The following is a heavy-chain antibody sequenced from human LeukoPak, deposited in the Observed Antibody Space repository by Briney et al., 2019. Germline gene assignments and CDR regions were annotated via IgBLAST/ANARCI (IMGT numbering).Heavy chain of an antibody. CDR1: GYTFTGYY. CDR3: ARYYDILTGYSP. V-gene: IGHV1-2*02. D-gene: IGHD3-9*01. Sequence: ASVKVSCKASGYTFTGYYMHWVRRAPGQGLEWMGWINPNSGGTNYAQKFQGRVTMTRDTSISTAYMELSRLRSDDTAVYYCARYYDILTGYSPWGQGTLVTVSS. CDR2: INPNSGGT. J-gene: IGHJ5*02.